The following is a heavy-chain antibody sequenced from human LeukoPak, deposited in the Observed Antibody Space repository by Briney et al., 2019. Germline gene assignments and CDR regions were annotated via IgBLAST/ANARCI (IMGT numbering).Heavy chain of an antibody. CDR2: IKQDGSEK. CDR3: AREARRLWFAEYIDYFDY. V-gene: IGHV3-7*01. J-gene: IGHJ4*02. Sequence: GGSLRLSCAASGITFSSYWMSWVRQAPGKGLEWVANIKQDGSEKYYVDSVKGRFTISRDNAKNSLYLQMNSLRAEDTAVYYCAREARRLWFAEYIDYFDYWGQGTLVTVSS. D-gene: IGHD3-10*01. CDR1: GITFSSYW.